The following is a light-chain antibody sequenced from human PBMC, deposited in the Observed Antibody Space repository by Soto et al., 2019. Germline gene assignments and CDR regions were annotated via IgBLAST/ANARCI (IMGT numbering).Light chain of an antibody. J-gene: IGKJ1*01. V-gene: IGKV1-5*03. CDR1: QKINTW. CDR2: KAS. Sequence: VHWTPSPSTLSASVGDRVTITCRASQKINTWLAWYQQKPGKAPKLLIYKASNLESGVAPRFSGSGSGTEFTLTISSLQPDDFATYYCQHYTTYQWPFGQATKVDI. CDR3: QHYTTYQWP.